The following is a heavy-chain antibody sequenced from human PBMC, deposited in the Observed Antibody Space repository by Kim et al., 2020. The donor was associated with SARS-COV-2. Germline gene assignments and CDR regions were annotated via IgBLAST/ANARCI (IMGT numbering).Heavy chain of an antibody. V-gene: IGHV4-59*01. D-gene: IGHD3-22*01. Sequence: LKSRVTISVDTSKNQFSLKLSSVTAADTAVYYCARADPYYYDSSGYYGVWGQGTLVTVSS. CDR3: ARADPYYYDSSGYYGV. J-gene: IGHJ4*02.